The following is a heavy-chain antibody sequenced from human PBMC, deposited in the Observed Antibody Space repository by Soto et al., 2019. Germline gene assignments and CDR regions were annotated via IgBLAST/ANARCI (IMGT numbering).Heavy chain of an antibody. V-gene: IGHV3-23*01. CDR3: AKGFIRDCGGDCTVDT. CDR2: ISATGGST. D-gene: IGHD2-21*02. J-gene: IGHJ5*02. Sequence: EVQLLESGGGLVQPGGSLRLSCAASGFTFSSYTMSWVRQAPGKGLEWVSGISATGGSTYYADSVKGRFTFSRDNSKNTHYLQMNSLRAEDTAVYYCAKGFIRDCGGDCTVDTWGQGTLVTVSS. CDR1: GFTFSSYT.